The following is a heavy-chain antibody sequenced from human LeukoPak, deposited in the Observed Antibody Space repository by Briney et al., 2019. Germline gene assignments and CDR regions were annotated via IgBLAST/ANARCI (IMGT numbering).Heavy chain of an antibody. CDR2: INPDGGST. J-gene: IGHJ3*02. V-gene: IGHV1-46*01. D-gene: IGHD6-19*01. CDR1: GYTFTSYF. CDR3: AAVAGLGNAFDI. Sequence: ASVKVSCKASGYTFTSYFIHWVRQAPGQGLEWMGIINPDGGSTTYAPKFQGRVTMTRDMSTSTVYMELRGLTSEDTAMYYCAAVAGLGNAFDIWGQGTMVTVSS.